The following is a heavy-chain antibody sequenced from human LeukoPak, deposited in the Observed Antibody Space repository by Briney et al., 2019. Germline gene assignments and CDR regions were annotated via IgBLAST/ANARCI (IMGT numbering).Heavy chain of an antibody. CDR2: ISYDGGGK. CDR3: AKEGTAMVGSYFDY. D-gene: IGHD5-18*01. V-gene: IGHV3-30*18. Sequence: GGSLRLSCAASGFTFSSYGMHWVRLAPGKGLEGVAVISYDGGGKFSADSVKVRFTISRDNSMNTLYLQMSSLRAEDTAVYYCAKEGTAMVGSYFDYRGQGALVTVSS. CDR1: GFTFSSYG. J-gene: IGHJ4*02.